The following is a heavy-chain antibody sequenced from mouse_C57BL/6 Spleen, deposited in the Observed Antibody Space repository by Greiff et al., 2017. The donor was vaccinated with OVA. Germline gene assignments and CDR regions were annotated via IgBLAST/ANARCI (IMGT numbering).Heavy chain of an antibody. CDR3: ARRISYGSSYGY. CDR1: GYSFTGYY. D-gene: IGHD1-1*01. J-gene: IGHJ2*01. V-gene: IGHV1-42*01. CDR2: INPSTGGT. Sequence: EVKLVESGPELVKPGASVKISCKASGYSFTGYYMNWVKQSPEKSLEWIGEINPSTGGTTYNQKFKAKATLTVDKSSSTAYMQLKSLTSEDSAVYYCARRISYGSSYGYWGQGTTLTVSS.